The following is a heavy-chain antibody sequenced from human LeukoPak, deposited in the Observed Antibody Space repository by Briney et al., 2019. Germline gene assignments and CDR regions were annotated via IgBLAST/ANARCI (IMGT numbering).Heavy chain of an antibody. J-gene: IGHJ6*02. D-gene: IGHD5-12*01. CDR3: ARGRNSGRTGMEV. CDR1: GGSISSGGYY. Sequence: PSETLSLTCTVSGGSISSGGYYWSWIRQPPGKGLEWIGYIYHSGSTYYNPSLKSRVTISVDRSKNQFSLKLSSVTAEDTAVYYCARGRNSGRTGMEVWGQGTTVTVSS. V-gene: IGHV4-30-2*01. CDR2: IYHSGST.